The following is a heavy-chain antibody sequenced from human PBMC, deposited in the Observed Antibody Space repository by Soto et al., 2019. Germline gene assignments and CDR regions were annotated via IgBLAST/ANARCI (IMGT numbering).Heavy chain of an antibody. CDR1: GGSISSYY. V-gene: IGHV4-59*08. CDR3: ARGWKNYYYYMDV. J-gene: IGHJ6*03. Sequence: PSETLSLTCTVSGGSISSYYWSWIRQPPGKGLEWIGYIYYSGSTNYNPSLKSRVTVSVDTSKNQFSLKLSSVTAADTAVYYCARGWKNYYYYMDVWGKATTVTVSS. D-gene: IGHD1-1*01. CDR2: IYYSGST.